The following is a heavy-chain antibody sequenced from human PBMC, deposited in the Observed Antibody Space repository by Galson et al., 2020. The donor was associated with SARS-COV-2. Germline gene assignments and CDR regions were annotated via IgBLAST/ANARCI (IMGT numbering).Heavy chain of an antibody. V-gene: IGHV3-9*01. CDR1: GCTFDDYA. Sequence: SLKISCAASGCTFDDYAMHWVRQAPGKGLEWVSGISWKSGSIGYADSLKGRFTISRDNAKNSLYLQMNSLRAEDTALYYCAKDIAYYYGFDDWGQGTTVTVSS. CDR2: ISWKSGSI. CDR3: AKDIAYYYGFDD. J-gene: IGHJ6*02.